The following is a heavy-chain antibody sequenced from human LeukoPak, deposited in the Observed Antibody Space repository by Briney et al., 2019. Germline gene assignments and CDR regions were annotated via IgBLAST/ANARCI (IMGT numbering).Heavy chain of an antibody. J-gene: IGHJ5*02. CDR1: GFTFSNAW. D-gene: IGHD3-3*01. CDR3: TTDPTHYDFWSGYYENWFDP. Sequence: PGGSLRLSCAASGFTFSNAWMSWVRQAPGKGLEWVGRIKSKTDGGTTDYAAPVKGRFTISRDDSKNTLYLQMNSLKTEDTAVYYCTTDPTHYDFWSGYYENWFDPWGQGALVTVSS. CDR2: IKSKTDGGTT. V-gene: IGHV3-15*01.